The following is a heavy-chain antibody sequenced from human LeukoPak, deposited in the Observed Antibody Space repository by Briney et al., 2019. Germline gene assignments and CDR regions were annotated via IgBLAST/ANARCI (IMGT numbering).Heavy chain of an antibody. D-gene: IGHD3-22*01. V-gene: IGHV3-21*01. CDR3: ARDGNYYDNGAYYDAFDL. CDR2: ISGSGTYI. Sequence: GGSLRLSCAASGFIVSSNYMTWVRQAPGKGLEWVSSISGSGTYISYADSLKGRFTISRDNGKKALYLQVNSLRAEDTAVYHCARDGNYYDNGAYYDAFDLWGQGTMVTVSS. J-gene: IGHJ3*01. CDR1: GFIVSSNY.